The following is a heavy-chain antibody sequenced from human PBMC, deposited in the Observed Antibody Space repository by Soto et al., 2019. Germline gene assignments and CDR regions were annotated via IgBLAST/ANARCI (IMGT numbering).Heavy chain of an antibody. CDR3: ARDKGYYYGSGSSINSDDYYGMDV. V-gene: IGHV3-33*08. CDR1: GFTFSSYG. D-gene: IGHD3-10*01. Sequence: GGSLRLSCAASGFTFSSYGMHWVRQAPGKGLEWVAVIWYDGSNKYYADSVKGRFTISRDNSKNTLYLQMNSLRAEDTAFYYCARDKGYYYGSGSSINSDDYYGMDVWGQGTTVTVSS. J-gene: IGHJ6*02. CDR2: IWYDGSNK.